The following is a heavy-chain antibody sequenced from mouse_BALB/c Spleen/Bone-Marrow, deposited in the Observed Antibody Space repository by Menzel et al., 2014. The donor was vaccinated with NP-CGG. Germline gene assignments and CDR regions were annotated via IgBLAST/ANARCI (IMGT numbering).Heavy chain of an antibody. CDR3: ARGGTTATWYFDV. CDR1: GFNIKDTY. CDR2: IDPANGNT. D-gene: IGHD1-2*01. Sequence: EVMLVESGAELVKPGASVKLSCTASGFNIKDTYMHWVKQRPEQGLEWIGRIDPANGNTKYDPKFQGKATITADTSSNTAYLQLSSLTSGDTAVYYCARGGTTATWYFDVWGAGTTVTVSS. J-gene: IGHJ1*01. V-gene: IGHV14-3*02.